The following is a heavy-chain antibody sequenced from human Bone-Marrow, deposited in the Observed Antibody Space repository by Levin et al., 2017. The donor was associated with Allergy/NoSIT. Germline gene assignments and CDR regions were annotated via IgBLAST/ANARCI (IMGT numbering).Heavy chain of an antibody. CDR1: GYTLTELS. CDR2: FDPEDGET. J-gene: IGHJ6*03. CDR3: ATVSGALTGWWVYMDV. V-gene: IGHV1-24*01. Sequence: ASVKVSCKVSGYTLTELSMHWVRQAPGKGLEWMGGFDPEDGETIYAQKFQGRVTMTEDTSTDTAYMELSSLRSEDTAVYYCATVSGALTGWWVYMDVWGKGTTVTVSS. D-gene: IGHD2-15*01.